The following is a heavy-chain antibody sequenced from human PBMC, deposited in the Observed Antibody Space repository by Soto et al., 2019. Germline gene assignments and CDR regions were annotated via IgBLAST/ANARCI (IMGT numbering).Heavy chain of an antibody. CDR3: ARVPSGGFAFGI. V-gene: IGHV1-2*02. Sequence: ASAKVSWTASRYRFDSYYIRWVRHAPAQGLEWMGSINLNSGGTHSAQKFPGRVTMTSDTSIRTAYMEVSSLRADDTAVYYCARVPSGGFAFGIGGQGTMVTVSS. D-gene: IGHD6-19*01. J-gene: IGHJ3*02. CDR1: RYRFDSYY. CDR2: INLNSGGT.